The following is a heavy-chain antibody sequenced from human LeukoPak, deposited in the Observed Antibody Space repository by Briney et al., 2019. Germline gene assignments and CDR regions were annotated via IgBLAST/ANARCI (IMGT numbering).Heavy chain of an antibody. CDR1: GFTFDDYA. Sequence: GGSLRLSCAASGFTFDDYAMHWVRQAPGKGLEWVSGISWNSGSIGYADSVKGRFTISRDNAKNPLYLQMNSLRAEDTALYYCASGYDSSGSKGYFDYWGQGTLVTVSS. CDR2: ISWNSGSI. CDR3: ASGYDSSGSKGYFDY. J-gene: IGHJ4*02. D-gene: IGHD3-22*01. V-gene: IGHV3-9*01.